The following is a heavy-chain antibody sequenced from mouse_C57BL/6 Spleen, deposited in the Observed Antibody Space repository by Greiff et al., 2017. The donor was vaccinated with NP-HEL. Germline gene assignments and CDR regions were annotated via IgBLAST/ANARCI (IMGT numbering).Heavy chain of an antibody. V-gene: IGHV2-9-1*01. D-gene: IGHD2-3*01. J-gene: IGHJ2*01. CDR2: IWTGGGT. CDR1: GFSLTSYA. Sequence: VKLMESGPGLVAPSQSLSITCTVSGFSLTSYAISWVRQPPGKGLEWLGVIWTGGGTNYNSALKSRLSISKDNSKSQVFLKMNSLQTDDTDRYYWARNRNIYDGYYDFDYWGQGTTLTVSS. CDR3: ARNRNIYDGYYDFDY.